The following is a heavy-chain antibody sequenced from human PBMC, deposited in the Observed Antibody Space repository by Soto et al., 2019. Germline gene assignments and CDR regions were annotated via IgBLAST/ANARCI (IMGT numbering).Heavy chain of an antibody. V-gene: IGHV3-48*01. D-gene: IGHD7-27*01. CDR2: ISSSSSTI. J-gene: IGHJ6*04. Sequence: EVQLVESGGGLVQPGGSLRLSCAASGFMINSYSMNWVRQAPGKGLEWVSYISSSSSTIYYAESVKGRFTISRDNAKNSLYLQMISLRAEDTAVYYCARDLSNRLWGKGTTVTVSP. CDR1: GFMINSYS. CDR3: ARDLSNRL.